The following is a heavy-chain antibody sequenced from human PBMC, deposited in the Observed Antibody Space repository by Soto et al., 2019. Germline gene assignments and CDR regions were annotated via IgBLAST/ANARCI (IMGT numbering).Heavy chain of an antibody. D-gene: IGHD3-22*01. V-gene: IGHV2-70*01. CDR1: GFSLSTSGMC. CDR2: IDWDDDK. Sequence: ASGPTLVNPTQPLTLTCTFSGFSLSTSGMCVSWIRQPPGKALEWLALIDWDDDKYYSTSLKTRLTISKDTSKNQVVLTMTNMDPVDTATYYCARLGRYYDSSGYLLPFDYWGQGTLVTVSS. CDR3: ARLGRYYDSSGYLLPFDY. J-gene: IGHJ4*02.